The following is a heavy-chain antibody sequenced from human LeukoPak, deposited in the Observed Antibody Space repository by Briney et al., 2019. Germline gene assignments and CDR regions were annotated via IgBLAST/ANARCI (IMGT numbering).Heavy chain of an antibody. CDR2: IKQDGSHK. V-gene: IGHV3-7*01. CDR3: VREEGY. CDR1: GFTFSTYW. J-gene: IGHJ4*02. Sequence: PGGSLRLSCAASGFTFSTYWMYWVRQAPGKGLEWVANIKQDGSHKYYVDSVKGRFTISRDNAKNSLYLQMNSLRVEDMAVYYCVREEGYWGQGTLVTVSS.